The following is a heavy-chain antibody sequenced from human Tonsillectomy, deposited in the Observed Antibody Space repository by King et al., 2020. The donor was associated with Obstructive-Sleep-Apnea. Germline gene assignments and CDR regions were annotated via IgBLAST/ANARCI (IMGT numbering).Heavy chain of an antibody. Sequence: QLQESGPGLVKPSETLSLTCTVSGGSISSSSYYLGWIRQPPGKGLEWIGSIYYIGSTNYNPSLKSRVTISIDTSKNQFSLKLSSVTAADTAVYYCARVPYITGWSGWFDPWGQGTLVTVSS. CDR1: GGSISSSSYY. CDR3: ARVPYITGWSGWFDP. D-gene: IGHD6-19*01. J-gene: IGHJ5*02. V-gene: IGHV4-39*07. CDR2: IYYIGST.